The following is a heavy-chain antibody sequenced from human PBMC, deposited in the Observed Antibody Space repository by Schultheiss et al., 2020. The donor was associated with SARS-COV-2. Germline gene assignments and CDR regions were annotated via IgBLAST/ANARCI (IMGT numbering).Heavy chain of an antibody. CDR2: ISWNSGSI. D-gene: IGHD3-3*01. CDR3: ARQNYDFWSGYAFNYYYYGMDV. V-gene: IGHV3-9*01. J-gene: IGHJ6*02. CDR1: GFTFDDYA. Sequence: GGSLRLSCAASGFTFDDYAMHWVRQAPGKGLEWVSGISWNSGSIGYADSVKGRFTISRDNSKNTLYLQMNSLRAEDTAVYYCARQNYDFWSGYAFNYYYYGMDVWGQGTTVTVSS.